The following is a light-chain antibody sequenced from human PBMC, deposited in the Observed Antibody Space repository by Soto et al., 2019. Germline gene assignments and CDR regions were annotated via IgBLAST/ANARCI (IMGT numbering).Light chain of an antibody. CDR3: QQCYSSPRT. CDR2: GAS. CDR1: QSISTY. Sequence: DILMTQSPSSLSASVGDRVTITCRASQSISTYLNWYQQKQGKAPRLLIYGASSLESGAPSRFSGSGSGTDFTLTISSLQAEDFATYYCQQCYSSPRTFGHGTKLEIK. V-gene: IGKV1-39*01. J-gene: IGKJ2*01.